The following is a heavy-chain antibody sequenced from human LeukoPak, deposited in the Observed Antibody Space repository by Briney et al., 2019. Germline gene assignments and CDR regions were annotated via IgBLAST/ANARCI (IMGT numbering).Heavy chain of an antibody. J-gene: IGHJ3*02. CDR1: GFTFSSYW. CDR3: ARSGSLARDAFDI. D-gene: IGHD1-26*01. CDR2: IKQDGSEK. V-gene: IGHV3-7*01. Sequence: GGSLRLSCAASGFTFSSYWMSWVRQAPGKGLEWVANIKQDGSEKYYVDSVKGRFTISRDNAKNSLYLQMNSLRAEDTAVYYCARSGSLARDAFDIWGQWTMVTVSS.